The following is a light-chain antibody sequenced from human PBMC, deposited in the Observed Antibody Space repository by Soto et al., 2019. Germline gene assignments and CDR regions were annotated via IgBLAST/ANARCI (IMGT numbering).Light chain of an antibody. Sequence: QSALTQPASVSGSPGQSITISCTGTSSDVGGYNYVSWYQQHPGKAPKLMIYDVSNRPSGVSNRFSGSKFGNTAPLTISGLQAEDEADYYCSSYTSSSTYVFGTGTKVTVL. J-gene: IGLJ1*01. CDR3: SSYTSSSTYV. CDR2: DVS. CDR1: SSDVGGYNY. V-gene: IGLV2-14*01.